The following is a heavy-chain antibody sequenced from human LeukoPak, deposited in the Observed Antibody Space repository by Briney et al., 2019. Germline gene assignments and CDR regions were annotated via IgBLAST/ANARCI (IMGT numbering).Heavy chain of an antibody. V-gene: IGHV3-21*01. D-gene: IGHD3-10*01. CDR2: ISSSSSYI. CDR1: GFTFSSYS. CDR3: ARDLISMVRGVITGHYYYYYGMDV. Sequence: PGGSLRLSCAASGFTFSSYSMNWVRQAPGKGLEWVSSISSSSSYIYYADSVKGRFTISRDNAKNSLYLQMNSLRAEDTAVYYCARDLISMVRGVITGHYYYYYGMDVWGQGTTDTVSS. J-gene: IGHJ6*02.